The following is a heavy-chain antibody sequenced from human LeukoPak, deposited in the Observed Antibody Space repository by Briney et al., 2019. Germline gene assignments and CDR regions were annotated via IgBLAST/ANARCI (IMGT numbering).Heavy chain of an antibody. D-gene: IGHD3-10*01. CDR2: IYYSGST. J-gene: IGHJ6*03. CDR3: ARKEAIWFGELGYMDV. V-gene: IGHV4-39*01. Sequence: PSETLSLTCTVSGGSISSSSYYWGWIRQPPGKGLEWIGSIYYSGSTYYNPSLKSRVTISVDTSKNQFSLKLSSVTAADTAVYYCARKEAIWFGELGYMDVWGKGTTVTVSS. CDR1: GGSISSSSYY.